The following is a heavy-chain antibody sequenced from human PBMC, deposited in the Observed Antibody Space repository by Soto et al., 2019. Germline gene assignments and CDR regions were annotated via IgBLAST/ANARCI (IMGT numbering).Heavy chain of an antibody. J-gene: IGHJ6*02. CDR3: ARGRVVVVVAATDYSYYGMDV. D-gene: IGHD2-15*01. V-gene: IGHV1-8*01. Sequence: ASVKVSCKASGYTFTSYDINWVRQATGQGREWMGWMNPNSGNTGYAQKFQGRVTMTRNTSISTAYMELSSLRSEDTAVYYCARGRVVVVVAATDYSYYGMDVWGQGTTVTVSS. CDR1: GYTFTSYD. CDR2: MNPNSGNT.